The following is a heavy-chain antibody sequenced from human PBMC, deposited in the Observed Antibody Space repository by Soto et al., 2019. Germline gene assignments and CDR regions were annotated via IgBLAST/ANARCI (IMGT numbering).Heavy chain of an antibody. V-gene: IGHV4-39*07. J-gene: IGHJ4*02. D-gene: IGHD3-22*01. CDR2: VSLSGST. CDR1: GGSISSSSYY. Sequence: SETLSLTCTVSGGSISSSSYYWGWIRQPPGKGLEWIGSVSLSGSTYYNPSLKSRVTISIDTSKNQFSLKLTSVTAADTAVYYCARALVVVINNYFDYWGQGALVTVSS. CDR3: ARALVVVINNYFDY.